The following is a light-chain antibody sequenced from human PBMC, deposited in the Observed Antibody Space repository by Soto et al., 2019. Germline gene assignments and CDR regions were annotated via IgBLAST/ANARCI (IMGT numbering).Light chain of an antibody. J-gene: IGLJ2*01. V-gene: IGLV2-14*01. Sequence: QSALTQPASVSGSPGQSITISCTGTSSDVGGYNYVSWYQQHPGKAPKVMIYEVSYRPSGVSNRFSGSKSGNTATLTISGLQAEDEADYYCSSYTSSSTLVFGGGTQLTVL. CDR2: EVS. CDR1: SSDVGGYNY. CDR3: SSYTSSSTLV.